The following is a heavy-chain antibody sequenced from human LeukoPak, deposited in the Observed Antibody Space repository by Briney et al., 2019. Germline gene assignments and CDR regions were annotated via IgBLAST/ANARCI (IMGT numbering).Heavy chain of an antibody. CDR3: VRNLAVAGTCFDS. Sequence: GGSLRLSCAASGFTFSSYAMSWVRQAPGKGLEWVSAISGSGGSTYYADSVKGRFTISRDNAESSLYLQMNSLRAEDTAVYYCVRNLAVAGTCFDSWGQGTLVTVSS. D-gene: IGHD6-19*01. CDR1: GFTFSSYA. V-gene: IGHV3-23*01. CDR2: ISGSGGST. J-gene: IGHJ4*02.